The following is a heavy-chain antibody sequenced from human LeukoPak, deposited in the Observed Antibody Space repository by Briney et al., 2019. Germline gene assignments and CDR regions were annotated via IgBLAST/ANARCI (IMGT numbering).Heavy chain of an antibody. CDR3: ARETAEGYFDWC. D-gene: IGHD3-9*01. J-gene: IGHJ4*02. Sequence: PGGSLRLSCAASGFTFSRYAMHWVRQAPGKGLEWVSSISSSSSYIYYADSVKGRFTISRDNAKNSLYLQMNSLRAEDTAVYYCARETAEGYFDWCWGQGTLVTVSS. V-gene: IGHV3-21*01. CDR1: GFTFSRYA. CDR2: ISSSSSYI.